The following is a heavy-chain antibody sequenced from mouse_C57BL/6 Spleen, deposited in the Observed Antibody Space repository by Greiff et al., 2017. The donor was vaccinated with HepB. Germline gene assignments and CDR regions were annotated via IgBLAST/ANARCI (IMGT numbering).Heavy chain of an antibody. V-gene: IGHV5-17*01. Sequence: EVMLVESGGGLVKPGGSLKLSCAASGFTFSDYGMHWVRQAPEKGLEWVAYISSGSSTIYYADTVKGRFTLSRDNAKNTLFLQMTSLRSEDTAMYYCASNYGAMDYWGQGTSVTVSS. CDR3: ASNYGAMDY. CDR2: ISSGSSTI. CDR1: GFTFSDYG. D-gene: IGHD1-1*01. J-gene: IGHJ4*01.